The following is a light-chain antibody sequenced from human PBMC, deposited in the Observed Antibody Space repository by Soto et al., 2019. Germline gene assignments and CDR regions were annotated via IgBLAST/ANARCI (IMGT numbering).Light chain of an antibody. J-gene: IGKJ1*01. CDR3: QQYGSSPQT. V-gene: IGKV3-20*01. Sequence: EIVLTQSPDTLSLSPGERATLSYRASQSVSSSYLAWYQQKPGQAPRLLIYGASSRATGIPDRFSGSGSGTDFTLTISRLEPEDFAVYYCQQYGSSPQTFGQGTKVDIK. CDR1: QSVSSSY. CDR2: GAS.